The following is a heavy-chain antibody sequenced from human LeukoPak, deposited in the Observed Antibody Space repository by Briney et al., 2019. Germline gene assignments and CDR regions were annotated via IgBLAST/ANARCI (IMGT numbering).Heavy chain of an antibody. D-gene: IGHD3-10*01. CDR2: MNPNSGNT. J-gene: IGHJ4*02. CDR3: ARGRFGELLSTPDY. CDR1: GCTFTSYD. Sequence: GASVKVSCKASGCTFTSYDINWVRQATGQGLEWMGWMNPNSGNTGYAQKFQGRVTITRNTSISTAYMELSSLRSEDTAVYYCARGRFGELLSTPDYWGQGTLVTVSS. V-gene: IGHV1-8*03.